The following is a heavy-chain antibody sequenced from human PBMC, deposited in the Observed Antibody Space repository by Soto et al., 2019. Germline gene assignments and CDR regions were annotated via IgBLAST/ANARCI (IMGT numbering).Heavy chain of an antibody. CDR1: TDSSSCTNSY. J-gene: IGHJ4*02. V-gene: IGHV4-39*01. Sequence: QLQLQESGPGLVKPSETLSLTFTVSTDSSSCTNSYLVWIRQPPGKGLQGIGSSSYNGGPFYNPSLQGRLVISFYTSKKQSSLQVTSVTAADTAVYFCARHRIEVVWRRFDFWGQGSPVIVSS. CDR2: SSYNGGP. D-gene: IGHD2-21*01. CDR3: ARHRIEVVWRRFDF.